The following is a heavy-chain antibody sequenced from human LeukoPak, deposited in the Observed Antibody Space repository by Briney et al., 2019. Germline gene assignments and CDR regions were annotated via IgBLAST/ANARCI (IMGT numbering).Heavy chain of an antibody. CDR3: ARSGPYGDYVPDY. CDR1: GGSISSYY. D-gene: IGHD4-17*01. Sequence: SETLSLTCAVSGGSISSYYWSWIRQPPGKGLEWIGYIYYSGSTNYNPSLKSRVTISVDTSKNQFSLKLCSVTAADTAVYYCARSGPYGDYVPDYWGQGTLVTVSS. V-gene: IGHV4-59*01. CDR2: IYYSGST. J-gene: IGHJ4*02.